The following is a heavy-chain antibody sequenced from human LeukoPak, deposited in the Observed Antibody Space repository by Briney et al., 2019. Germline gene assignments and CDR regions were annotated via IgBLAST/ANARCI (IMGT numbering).Heavy chain of an antibody. Sequence: GRSLRLSCAASGFTFDDYAMHWVRRAPGKGLEWVSGISWNSGSTGYADSVKGRFTISRDNAKNSLYLQMNSLRVEDTALYYCAKGADYSISAASDYWGQGTLVTVSS. CDR1: GFTFDDYA. V-gene: IGHV3-9*01. J-gene: IGHJ4*02. CDR3: AKGADYSISAASDY. CDR2: ISWNSGST. D-gene: IGHD6-6*01.